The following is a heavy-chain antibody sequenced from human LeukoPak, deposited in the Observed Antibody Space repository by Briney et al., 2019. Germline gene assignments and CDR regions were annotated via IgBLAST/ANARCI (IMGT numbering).Heavy chain of an antibody. J-gene: IGHJ4*02. CDR3: AKGRGGFGELLDDY. CDR1: GFSFSSYA. Sequence: RGSLRLSCAASGFSFSSYAMTWVRQAPEKGLEWVSTITGSGSSTSYADSVKGRFSISRDNSRDTVFLQMNSLRAEDTAVNYCAKGRGGFGELLDDYRGQGTLVTVSS. CDR2: ITGSGSST. V-gene: IGHV3-23*01. D-gene: IGHD3-10*01.